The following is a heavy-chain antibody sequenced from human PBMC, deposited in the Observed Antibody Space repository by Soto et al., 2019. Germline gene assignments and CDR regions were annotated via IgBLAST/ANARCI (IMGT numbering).Heavy chain of an antibody. J-gene: IGHJ6*02. V-gene: IGHV3-7*03. CDR1: GFTFSMYS. Sequence: GSLRLSCEVSGFTFSMYSMRWVRQSPGKGLEWVAKIPQDGVDGHYADSVKGRFTISRDNGKNSLYLQLNNLRAEDTAVYYCARDHLILPAHDFFYGSDVWGRGATVTASS. CDR2: IPQDGVDG. CDR3: ARDHLILPAHDFFYGSDV. D-gene: IGHD2-21*02.